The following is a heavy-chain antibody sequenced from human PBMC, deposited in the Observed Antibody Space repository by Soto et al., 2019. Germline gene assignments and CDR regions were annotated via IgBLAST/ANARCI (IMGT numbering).Heavy chain of an antibody. V-gene: IGHV3-7*05. J-gene: IGHJ4*02. D-gene: IGHD3-16*02. CDR2: IKQDASEK. Sequence: GGSLRLSCAASGFTFSDYWMSWVRQAPGKGLEWVANIKQDASEKFYVDSVKGRFTVSRDNAKNSLYLQINSLRAEDTAVYYCARLRYTGMERDFDSWGQGTLVTVSS. CDR3: ARLRYTGMERDFDS. CDR1: GFTFSDYW.